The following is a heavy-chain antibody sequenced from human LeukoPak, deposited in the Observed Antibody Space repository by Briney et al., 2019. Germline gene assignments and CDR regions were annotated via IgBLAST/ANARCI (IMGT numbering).Heavy chain of an antibody. D-gene: IGHD4-23*01. CDR2: IIPILGIA. V-gene: IGHV1-69*04. Sequence: SVKVSCKASGGTFSSYAISWVRQAPGQGLEWMGRIIPILGIANYAQKFQGRVTITADKSTSTAYMELSSLRSEDTAVYYCARDMGNSGYFDYWGQGTLVTVSS. CDR3: ARDMGNSGYFDY. J-gene: IGHJ4*02. CDR1: GGTFSSYA.